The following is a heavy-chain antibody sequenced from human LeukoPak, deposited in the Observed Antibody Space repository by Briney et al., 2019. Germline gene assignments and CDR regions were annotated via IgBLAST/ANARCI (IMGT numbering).Heavy chain of an antibody. D-gene: IGHD1-26*01. CDR3: ARVGGGKGEYYFDY. CDR2: IYHSGST. J-gene: IGHJ4*02. CDR1: GGSISSGGYS. V-gene: IGHV4-30-2*01. Sequence: SETLSLTCAVSGGSISSGGYSWSWIRQPPGKGLEWNGYIYHSGSTYYNPSLKSRVTISVDRSKNQFSLKLSSVTAADTAVYYCARVGGGKGEYYFDYWGQGTLVTVSS.